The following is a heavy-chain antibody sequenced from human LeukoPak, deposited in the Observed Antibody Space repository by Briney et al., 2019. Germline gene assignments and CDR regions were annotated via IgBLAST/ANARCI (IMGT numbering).Heavy chain of an antibody. V-gene: IGHV3-48*03. J-gene: IGHJ6*04. CDR1: GFTFSSYE. Sequence: GGSLRLSCAASGFTFSSYEMSWVRQAPGKGLEWVSYLSSSGSTIYYADSVKGRFTISRDNAKNSLYLQMNSLRAEDTAVYYCARAMVRGVIIHYYYYGMDVWGKGTTVTVSS. CDR2: LSSSGSTI. D-gene: IGHD3-10*01. CDR3: ARAMVRGVIIHYYYYGMDV.